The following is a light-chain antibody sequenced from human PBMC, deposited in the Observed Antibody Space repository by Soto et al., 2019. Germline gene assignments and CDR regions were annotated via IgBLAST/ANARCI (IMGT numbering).Light chain of an antibody. Sequence: DIQMTQSPSSLSASVGDRVTITCRASESIRNNLNWYQQKPGKAPKLLIYAASTLKSGVPSRFSGGGSGTEFTLTIGSLPPEDFTTYYCQQTYSTPRGAFGQGTKVEFK. J-gene: IGKJ1*01. V-gene: IGKV1-39*01. CDR3: QQTYSTPRGA. CDR1: ESIRNN. CDR2: AAS.